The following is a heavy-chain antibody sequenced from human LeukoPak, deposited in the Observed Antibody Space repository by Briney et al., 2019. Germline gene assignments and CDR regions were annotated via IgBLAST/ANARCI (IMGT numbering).Heavy chain of an antibody. CDR1: GFTYSSYA. CDR3: VKGSCWWLVTNFDY. J-gene: IGHJ4*02. D-gene: IGHD6-19*01. Sequence: PGGSLRLSCSASGFTYSSYAMHWVRQAPGKGLEYVSAISSNGCSTYYADSVKGRFTISRDNSKNTLYLQMSSLRAEDTAVYYCVKGSCWWLVTNFDYWGQGNLVTVSA. V-gene: IGHV3-64D*06. CDR2: ISSNGCST.